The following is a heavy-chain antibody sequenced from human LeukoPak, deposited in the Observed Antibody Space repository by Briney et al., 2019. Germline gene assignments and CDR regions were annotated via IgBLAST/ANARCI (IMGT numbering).Heavy chain of an antibody. V-gene: IGHV3-74*01. CDR1: GFTFSNYW. D-gene: IGHD4-17*01. J-gene: IGHJ3*02. CDR2: INSDGRST. CDR3: VRDRAVSPFPPDAFDM. Sequence: PGGSLRLSCAASGFTFSNYWMHWVRQAPGKGLVWVSRINSDGRSTKYADSVKGRFAISRDNAKHTLYLQMNSLRAEDTAVYYCVRDRAVSPFPPDAFDMWGQGTMVTVAS.